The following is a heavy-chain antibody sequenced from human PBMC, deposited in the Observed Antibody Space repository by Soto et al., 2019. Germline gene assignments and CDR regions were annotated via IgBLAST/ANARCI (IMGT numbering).Heavy chain of an antibody. J-gene: IGHJ4*02. CDR1: GFTFSSYA. Sequence: GGSLRLSCAASGFTFSSYAMSWVRQAPGKGLEWVSAISGSGGSTYYADSVKGRFTISRDNSKNTLYLQMNSLRAEDTAVYYCAANSDIVVVPAVILVNLDYWGQRTVVTVSS. CDR2: ISGSGGST. CDR3: AANSDIVVVPAVILVNLDY. V-gene: IGHV3-23*01. D-gene: IGHD2-2*02.